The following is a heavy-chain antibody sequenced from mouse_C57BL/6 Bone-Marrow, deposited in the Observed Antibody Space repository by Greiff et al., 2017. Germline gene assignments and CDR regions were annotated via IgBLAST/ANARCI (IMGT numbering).Heavy chain of an antibody. Sequence: VHLKESGAELVRPGASVKLSCTASGYNIKDDCMHWVKQRPGQGLEWIGWIYPENGYTKYASKFQGKATLTADTSSNTAYMQLSSLTSEDTAVYYCTPDYGLDYWGQGTTLTVSS. D-gene: IGHD1-1*01. CDR1: GYNIKDDC. J-gene: IGHJ2*01. CDR2: IYPENGYT. V-gene: IGHV14-4*01. CDR3: TPDYGLDY.